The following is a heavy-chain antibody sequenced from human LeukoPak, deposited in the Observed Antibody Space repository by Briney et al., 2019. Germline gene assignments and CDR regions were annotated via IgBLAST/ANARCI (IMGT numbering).Heavy chain of an antibody. V-gene: IGHV1-2*02. Sequence: ASVKVSYKASGYTFIEYHLHWVRQAPGQGLEWMGWINPSNGVTNFAQTFRGRVALTRDTSIDTVYMDLTSLKFDDTAVYYCARDRVGEAAPGVLDFWGQGTLVSVSS. D-gene: IGHD2-8*01. CDR2: INPSNGVT. J-gene: IGHJ4*02. CDR1: GYTFIEYH. CDR3: ARDRVGEAAPGVLDF.